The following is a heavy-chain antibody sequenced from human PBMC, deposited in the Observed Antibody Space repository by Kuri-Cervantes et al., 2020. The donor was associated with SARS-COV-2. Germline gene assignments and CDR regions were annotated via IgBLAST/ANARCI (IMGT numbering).Heavy chain of an antibody. J-gene: IGHJ6*03. CDR1: GFTFSSYW. CDR3: ARASGYDIWSGYNYYYYYMDV. CDR2: IKQDGSEK. Sequence: GGSLRLSCAASGFTFSSYWMSWVRQAPGKGLEWVANIKQDGSEKYYVDSVKGRFTISRDNAKNSLYLQMNSLRAEDTAVYYCARASGYDIWSGYNYYYYYMDVWGKGTTVTVSS. V-gene: IGHV3-7*01. D-gene: IGHD3-3*01.